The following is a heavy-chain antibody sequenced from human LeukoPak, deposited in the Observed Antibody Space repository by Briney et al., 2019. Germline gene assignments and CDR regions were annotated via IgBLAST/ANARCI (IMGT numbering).Heavy chain of an antibody. Sequence: GASVKVSCKASGYTFTNYTLNWVRQAPGQGLEWVGWIDTNTGNPTYAQGFIGRFVFSLDTSVTTAYLQISSLKAEDTAVYYCARVYDTTGFFSSGGQGPRVAVSS. CDR1: GYTFTNYT. J-gene: IGHJ4*02. D-gene: IGHD3-22*01. CDR2: IDTNTGNP. CDR3: ARVYDTTGFFSS. V-gene: IGHV7-4-1*02.